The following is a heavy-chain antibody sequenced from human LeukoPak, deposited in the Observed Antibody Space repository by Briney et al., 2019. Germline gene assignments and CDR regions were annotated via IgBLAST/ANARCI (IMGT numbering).Heavy chain of an antibody. D-gene: IGHD3-22*01. CDR3: ARGRPESGETYYYDSSGYSSY. Sequence: ASVKVSCKASGYTFTSYDINWVRQATGQGLEWMGWMNPNSGNTGYAQKFQGRVTMTRNTSISTAYMELSSLRSEDTAVYYCARGRPESGETYYYDSSGYSSYWGQGTLVTVPS. CDR2: MNPNSGNT. V-gene: IGHV1-8*01. J-gene: IGHJ4*02. CDR1: GYTFTSYD.